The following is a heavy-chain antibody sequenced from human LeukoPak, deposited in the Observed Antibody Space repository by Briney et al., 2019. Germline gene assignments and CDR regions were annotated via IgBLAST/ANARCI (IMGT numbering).Heavy chain of an antibody. CDR3: ARDPYSRDIVIVSVASERNWFDS. D-gene: IGHD2-2*01. J-gene: IGHJ5*01. CDR1: GYTFTTYA. CDR2: ISSYNGNT. V-gene: IGHV1-18*01. Sequence: GASVKVSCKASGYTFTTYAISWVRQAPGQGLEWMGWISSYNGNTNYAQKFQGRVTMTTDTSTSTAYMELRTLTSDDTAVYYCARDPYSRDIVIVSVASERNWFDSWGQGTLVTVSS.